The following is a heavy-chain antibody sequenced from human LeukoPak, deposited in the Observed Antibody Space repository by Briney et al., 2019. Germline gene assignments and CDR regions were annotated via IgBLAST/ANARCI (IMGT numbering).Heavy chain of an antibody. V-gene: IGHV3-21*01. D-gene: IGHD5-18*01. CDR1: GFTFSSSS. J-gene: IGHJ3*01. CDR3: ARDIADTGANDAFDL. CDR2: INSISTYI. Sequence: GGSLRLSCVASGFTFSSSSMNWVRQAPGKGLEWVSSINSISTYIYYADSLRGRFTISRDNADNSLYLQMNSLRAEDTAVYYCARDIADTGANDAFDLWGQGTMVTVSS.